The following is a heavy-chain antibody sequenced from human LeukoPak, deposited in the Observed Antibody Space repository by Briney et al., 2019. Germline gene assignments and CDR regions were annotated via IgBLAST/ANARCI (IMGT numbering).Heavy chain of an antibody. CDR1: GYPFSTYE. CDR3: TRGPRDDP. V-gene: IGHV1-8*01. CDR2: VHPKSGDT. Sequence: ASVKVSCKASGYPFSTYEINWVRQAPGQGLEWMGWVHPKSGDTAYAQKFQDRVTMTRDTSISTVYMELSSLGSEDTAMYFCTRGPRDDPWGQGTLVTVSS. J-gene: IGHJ5*02.